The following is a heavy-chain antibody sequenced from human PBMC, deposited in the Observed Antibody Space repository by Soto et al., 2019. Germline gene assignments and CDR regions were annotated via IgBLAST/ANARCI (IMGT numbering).Heavy chain of an antibody. CDR1: GGSISSXX. D-gene: IGHD3-16*01. V-gene: IGHV4-59*01. Sequence: SETLSLTCTVSGGSISSXXXSWIRQPPGKGLEWIGYIHYSGNTNYNPSLKSRVTISVDTSKHQFSLKLRSVTAADTAVYYCARGRGGYYYYGLDVWGRGTTVTV. CDR2: IHYSGNT. CDR3: ARGRGGYYYYGLDV. J-gene: IGHJ6*02.